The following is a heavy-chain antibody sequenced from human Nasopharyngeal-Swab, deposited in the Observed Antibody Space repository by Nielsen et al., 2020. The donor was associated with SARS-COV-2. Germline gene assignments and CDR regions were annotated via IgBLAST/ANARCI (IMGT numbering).Heavy chain of an antibody. V-gene: IGHV1-2*06. D-gene: IGHD5-18*01. J-gene: IGHJ4*02. CDR3: ARDRLGGYSYGYRAGRFDY. Sequence: ASVKVSCKASGHTFTSYDINWVRQAPGQGLEWMGRINPNSGGTNYAQKFQGRVTMTRDTSISTAYMELSRLRSDDTAVYYCARDRLGGYSYGYRAGRFDYWGQGTLVTVSS. CDR1: GHTFTSYD. CDR2: INPNSGGT.